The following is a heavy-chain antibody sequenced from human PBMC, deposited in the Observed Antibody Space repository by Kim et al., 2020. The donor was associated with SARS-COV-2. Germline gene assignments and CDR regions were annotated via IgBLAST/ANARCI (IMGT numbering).Heavy chain of an antibody. CDR1: GGSINSGDFW. CDR2: LYYSGST. V-gene: IGHV4-39*07. Sequence: SETLSLTCTVSGGSINSGDFWWGWIRQPPGKGLEWIGSLYYSGSTYYSPSFRPRVSISLAASKTDFSLRLAALTAADTAVYYCARSMGSTNGSYKAYYFDLWGQGTLVTVSS. J-gene: IGHJ4*02. CDR3: ARSMGSTNGSYKAYYFDL. D-gene: IGHD3-10*01.